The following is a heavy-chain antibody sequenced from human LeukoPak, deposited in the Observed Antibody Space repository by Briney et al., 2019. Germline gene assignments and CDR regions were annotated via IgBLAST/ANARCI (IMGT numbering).Heavy chain of an antibody. D-gene: IGHD4-17*01. J-gene: IGHJ6*02. CDR3: ASLLHYGDHGYYYYGMDV. CDR2: ISSSRGNAI. V-gene: IGHV3-48*03. CDR1: GFACSSYA. Sequence: GGSLRLSCAASGFACSSYAMNWVRQAPGQGLEWVAYISSSRGNAIHYGYSVRGRFTISRDDAKNSLYLQMNSLRAEDTAVYYCASLLHYGDHGYYYYGMDVWGQGTMVTVSS.